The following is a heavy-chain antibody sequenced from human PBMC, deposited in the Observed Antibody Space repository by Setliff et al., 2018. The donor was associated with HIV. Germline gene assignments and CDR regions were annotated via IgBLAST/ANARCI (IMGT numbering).Heavy chain of an antibody. V-gene: IGHV7-4-1*02. CDR2: IHTEQGFP. J-gene: IGHJ3*02. CDR3: AVDRHAFDI. CDR1: GYSFINYA. D-gene: IGHD5-12*01. Sequence: GASVKVSCKAFGYSFINYAINWLRQAPGRGLEWMGWIHTEQGFPMYAQGFTGRFVFSLDPSVNTAYLQINSLTPDDGGVYYCAVDRHAFDIWGQGTVVTVSS.